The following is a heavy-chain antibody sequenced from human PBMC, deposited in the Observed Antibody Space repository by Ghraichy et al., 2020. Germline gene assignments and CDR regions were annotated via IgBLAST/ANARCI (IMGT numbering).Heavy chain of an antibody. J-gene: IGHJ3*02. Sequence: SETLSLTCTVSGGSISSSSHYWGWIRQPPGKGLEWIANFYYSGSTYYKSSLKSRVTISVDTSKNQFSLKLSSVTAADTAVYYCARRVISSGYYGAFDIWGQGTMVTVSS. CDR3: ARRVISSGYYGAFDI. V-gene: IGHV4-39*01. CDR1: GGSISSSSHY. CDR2: FYYSGST. D-gene: IGHD3-22*01.